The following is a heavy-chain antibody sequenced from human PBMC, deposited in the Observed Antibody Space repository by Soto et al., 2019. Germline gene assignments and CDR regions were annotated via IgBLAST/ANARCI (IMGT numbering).Heavy chain of an antibody. D-gene: IGHD3-10*01. Sequence: GASVKVSCKASGGTFSSYAISWVRQAPGQGLEWMGGIIPIFGTANYAQKFQGRVTITADKSTSTAYMELSSLRSEDTAVYYCARDFGFGELLAGMDVWGQGTTVTVSS. CDR3: ARDFGFGELLAGMDV. V-gene: IGHV1-69*06. CDR2: IIPIFGTA. J-gene: IGHJ6*02. CDR1: GGTFSSYA.